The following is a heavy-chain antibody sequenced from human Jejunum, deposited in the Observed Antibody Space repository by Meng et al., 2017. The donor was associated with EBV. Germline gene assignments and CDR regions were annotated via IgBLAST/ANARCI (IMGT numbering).Heavy chain of an antibody. V-gene: IGHV4-34*02. J-gene: IGHJ4*02. CDR1: RGSFSGYY. D-gene: IGHD3-16*02. CDR3: ARVAFSYTTRSLDS. CDR2: INHSGST. Sequence: QVPLGPWGAGLLKPSDTLFLTCAVYRGSFSGYYWSWIRQHPGKGLEWIGEINHSGSTNYNPSLRSRVTISVETSKNQFSLRLNSVTAADTAVYYCARVAFSYTTRSLDSWGQGTLVTVSS.